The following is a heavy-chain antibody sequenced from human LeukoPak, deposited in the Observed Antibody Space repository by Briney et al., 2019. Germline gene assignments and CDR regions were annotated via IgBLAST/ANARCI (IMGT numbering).Heavy chain of an antibody. D-gene: IGHD3-22*01. Sequence: ASVKVSCKASGCTFTSYGISWVRQAPGQGLEWMGWISAYNGNTNYAQKLQGRVTMTTDTSTSTAYMELRSLRSDDTAVYYCARDPYYYDSSGYYYESFDYWGQGTLVTVSS. CDR1: GCTFTSYG. V-gene: IGHV1-18*01. CDR2: ISAYNGNT. CDR3: ARDPYYYDSSGYYYESFDY. J-gene: IGHJ4*02.